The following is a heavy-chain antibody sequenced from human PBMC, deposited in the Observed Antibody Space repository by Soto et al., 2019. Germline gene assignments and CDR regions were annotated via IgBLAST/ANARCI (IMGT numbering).Heavy chain of an antibody. Sequence: PSQTLSLTCAIFGDSVSTKSVAWNWTRQSPSRGLEWLGRTYYRSKWYDDYAVSVKSRITINPDTSKNQFSLQLNSVTPEPTAVNSCGRVRLEQHMAHNDYWRQGILDTVSS. J-gene: IGHJ4*02. CDR1: GDSVSTKSVA. D-gene: IGHD3-16*01. V-gene: IGHV6-1*01. CDR2: TYYRSKWYD. CDR3: GRVRLEQHMAHNDY.